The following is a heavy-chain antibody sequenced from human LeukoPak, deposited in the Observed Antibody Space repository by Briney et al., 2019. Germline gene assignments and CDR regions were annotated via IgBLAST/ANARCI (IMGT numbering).Heavy chain of an antibody. J-gene: IGHJ4*02. Sequence: ASVKVSCKASGYSFTSHYMHWVRQAPGQGLEWMGIINPSGGSTSYAQKFQGRVTMTRDTSTSTVYMELSSLRSEDTAVYYCARDRGYYYDSSGYYPDYWGQGTLVTVSS. CDR1: GYSFTSHY. D-gene: IGHD3-22*01. CDR2: INPSGGST. CDR3: ARDRGYYYDSSGYYPDY. V-gene: IGHV1-46*03.